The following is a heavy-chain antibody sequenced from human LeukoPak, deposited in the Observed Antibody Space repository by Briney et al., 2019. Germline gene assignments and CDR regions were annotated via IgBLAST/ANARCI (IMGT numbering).Heavy chain of an antibody. J-gene: IGHJ4*02. CDR2: ISAYSGNT. Sequence: EASVKVSCKPSGYIFTSYAISWVRQAPGQGLEWMGWISAYSGNTDSAQKLQGRLTMTTDTSTSTAYMELRSLRSDDTAVYYCARATGFGSGIAGARGAPKYYFDYWGQGTLVTVSS. CDR3: ARATGFGSGIAGARGAPKYYFDY. D-gene: IGHD6-13*01. V-gene: IGHV1-18*01. CDR1: GYIFTSYA.